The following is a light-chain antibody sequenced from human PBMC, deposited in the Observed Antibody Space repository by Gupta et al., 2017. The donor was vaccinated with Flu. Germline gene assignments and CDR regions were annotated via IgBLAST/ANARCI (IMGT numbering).Light chain of an antibody. Sequence: QSVFTQPPSVHEAPGQTVTVSCSGSSSNIGSSYVSWYRHFPGTAPQLLIYENKKQPSGIPDRCSGSKSGTSATLGITGLQTGDEADYYCATWDSSLSAYVFGTGTKVTVL. J-gene: IGLJ1*01. CDR2: ENK. CDR1: SSNIGSSY. V-gene: IGLV1-51*02. CDR3: ATWDSSLSAYV.